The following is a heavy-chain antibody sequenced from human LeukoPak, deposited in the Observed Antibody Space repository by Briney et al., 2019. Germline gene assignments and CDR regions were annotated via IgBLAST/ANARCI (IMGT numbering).Heavy chain of an antibody. D-gene: IGHD1-26*01. CDR3: ARDGNNWFDP. CDR1: GGSISSYY. V-gene: IGHV4-59*01. CDR2: IYYSGST. Sequence: SETLSLTCTVSGGSISSYYWSWIRQPPGKGLEWIGYIYYSGSTNYNPSLKSRVTISVDTSKNQFSLKLSSVTAADTAVYYCARDGNNWFDPWGQGALVTVSS. J-gene: IGHJ5*02.